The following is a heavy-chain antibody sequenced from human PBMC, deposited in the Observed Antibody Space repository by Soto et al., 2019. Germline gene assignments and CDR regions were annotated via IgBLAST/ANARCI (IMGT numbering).Heavy chain of an antibody. D-gene: IGHD2-15*01. CDR3: ARVRGVRYCSGGSCYSPGNSPY. CDR1: GGSFSGYY. CDR2: INHSGST. J-gene: IGHJ4*02. V-gene: IGHV4-34*01. Sequence: SETLSLTCAVYGGSFSGYYWSWIRQPPGKGLEWIGEINHSGSTNYNPSLKSRVTISVDTSKNQFSLKLSSVTAADTAVYYCARVRGVRYCSGGSCYSPGNSPYWGQGTLVTVSS.